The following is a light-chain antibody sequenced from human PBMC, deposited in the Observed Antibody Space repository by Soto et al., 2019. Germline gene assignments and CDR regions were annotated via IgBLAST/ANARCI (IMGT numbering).Light chain of an antibody. CDR2: DVS. V-gene: IGLV2-14*01. J-gene: IGLJ1*01. CDR1: SSDVGCYNY. Sequence: QSALTQPASVSGSPGQSITISCTGTSSDVGCYNYVSWYQQHPGKAPKLMIYDVSNRPSGVSNRFSGSKSGNTASLTISGLQAEDEADYYCSSYTSSSTYVFGTGTKVTFL. CDR3: SSYTSSSTYV.